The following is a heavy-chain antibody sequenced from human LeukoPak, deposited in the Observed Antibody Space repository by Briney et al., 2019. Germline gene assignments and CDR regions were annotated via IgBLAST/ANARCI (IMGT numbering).Heavy chain of an antibody. J-gene: IGHJ4*02. Sequence: GGSLRLSCAASGFTVSSNYMNWVRQAPGKGLEWVSVIYGGGNIYYADSVKGRFTISRDNSKNTLYPQMNSLRAEDAAVYYCARGAGYNYPYYFDYWGQGTLVTVSS. CDR3: ARGAGYNYPYYFDY. V-gene: IGHV3-53*01. CDR1: GFTVSSNY. CDR2: IYGGGNI. D-gene: IGHD5-24*01.